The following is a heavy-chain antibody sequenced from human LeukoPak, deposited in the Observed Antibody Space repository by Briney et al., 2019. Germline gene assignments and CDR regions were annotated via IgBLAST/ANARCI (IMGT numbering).Heavy chain of an antibody. D-gene: IGHD3-22*01. CDR1: GYTFTSYG. J-gene: IGHJ6*02. CDR3: ARAAYYYDSSGYWEKIMDV. V-gene: IGHV1-18*01. Sequence: ASVKVSCKASGYTFTSYGISWVRQAPGQGLEWMGWISAYNGNTNYAQKLQGRVTMTTDTSTSTAYMELRSLRSDDTAVYYCARAAYYYDSSGYWEKIMDVWGQGTTVTVSS. CDR2: ISAYNGNT.